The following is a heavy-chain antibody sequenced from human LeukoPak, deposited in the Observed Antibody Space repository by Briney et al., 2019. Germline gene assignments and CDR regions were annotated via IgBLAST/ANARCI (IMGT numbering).Heavy chain of an antibody. J-gene: IGHJ6*03. CDR2: IYHSGST. V-gene: IGHV4-4*02. Sequence: SETLSLTCAVSGGSISSSNWWSWVRQPPGKGLEWIGEIYHSGSTNYNPSLKSRVTISVDKSKDQFSLKLSSVTAADTAVYYCARTTEGGYTYGYFYYYYMDVWGKGTTVTISS. CDR1: GGSISSSNW. CDR3: ARTTEGGYTYGYFYYYYMDV. D-gene: IGHD5-18*01.